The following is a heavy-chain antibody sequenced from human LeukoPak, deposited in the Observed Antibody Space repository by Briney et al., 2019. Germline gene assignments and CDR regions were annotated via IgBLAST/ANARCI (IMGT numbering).Heavy chain of an antibody. Sequence: ASVKVSCKASGYTFTSYGISWVRRAPGQGLEWMGWIGAYNGNTNYAQKLQGRVTMTTDTSTSTAYMELRSLRSDDTAVYYCARDYAFYSSSFGLTWFDPWGQGTLVTVSS. CDR3: ARDYAFYSSSFGLTWFDP. D-gene: IGHD6-6*01. CDR1: GYTFTSYG. CDR2: IGAYNGNT. V-gene: IGHV1-18*01. J-gene: IGHJ5*02.